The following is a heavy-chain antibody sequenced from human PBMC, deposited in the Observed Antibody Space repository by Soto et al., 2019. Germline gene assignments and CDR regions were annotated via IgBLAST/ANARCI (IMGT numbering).Heavy chain of an antibody. CDR3: ARDLAAAASTYAFDI. J-gene: IGHJ3*02. CDR1: GGTFSSYA. D-gene: IGHD6-13*01. CDR2: IIPILGIA. Sequence: ASVKVSCKASGGTFSSYAISWVRQAPGQGLEWMGGIIPILGIANYAQKFQGRVTITADKSTSTAYMELSSLRSEDTAVYYCARDLAAAASTYAFDIWGQGTMVTVSS. V-gene: IGHV1-69*10.